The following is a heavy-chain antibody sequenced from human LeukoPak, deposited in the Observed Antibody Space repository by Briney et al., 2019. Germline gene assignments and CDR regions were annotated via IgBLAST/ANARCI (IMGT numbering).Heavy chain of an antibody. D-gene: IGHD2-21*02. Sequence: GALRLSCTASGFTFGDYAMSWVRQAPGKGLEWVGFIRSKAYGGTTEYAASVKGRFTISRDDSKSIAYLQMNSLKTEDTAVYYCNLGLPLNDAFDIWGQGTMVTVSS. CDR1: GFTFGDYA. CDR3: NLGLPLNDAFDI. CDR2: IRSKAYGGTT. J-gene: IGHJ3*02. V-gene: IGHV3-49*04.